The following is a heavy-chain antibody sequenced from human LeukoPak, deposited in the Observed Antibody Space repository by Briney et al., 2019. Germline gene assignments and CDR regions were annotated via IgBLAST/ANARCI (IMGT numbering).Heavy chain of an antibody. V-gene: IGHV4-4*02. CDR2: IYHSGST. D-gene: IGHD1-1*01. J-gene: IGHJ6*03. Sequence: SETLSLTCAVSGGSISSSNWWSWVRQPPGKGLEWIGEIYHSGSTNYNPSLKSRVTISVDTSKNQFSLRLRSVTAADTAVYFCARGRVSSSTWYSTYYYYFYMDVWGKGTTVTVSS. CDR3: ARGRVSSSTWYSTYYYYFYMDV. CDR1: GGSISSSNW.